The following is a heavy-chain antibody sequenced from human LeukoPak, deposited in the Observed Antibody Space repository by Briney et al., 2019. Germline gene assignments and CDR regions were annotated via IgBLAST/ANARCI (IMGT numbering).Heavy chain of an antibody. V-gene: IGHV5-51*01. D-gene: IGHD5/OR15-5a*01. Sequence: GESLKISCKASGYSFPHYWIGWVRQMPGKGLEWMGTIYPGDSDTRYSPSFQGQVTISVDKSISTAYLQWSSLKASDTAMYYCARRRTLRLDAFDPWGQGTLVTVSS. CDR1: GYSFPHYW. CDR2: IYPGDSDT. CDR3: ARRRTLRLDAFDP. J-gene: IGHJ5*02.